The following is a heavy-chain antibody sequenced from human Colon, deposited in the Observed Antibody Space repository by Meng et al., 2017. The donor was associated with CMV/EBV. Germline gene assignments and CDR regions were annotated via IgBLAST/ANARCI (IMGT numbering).Heavy chain of an antibody. CDR2: ISGTGGST. V-gene: IGHV3-23*01. CDR3: AKVLVGRYYFDY. D-gene: IGHD1-26*01. J-gene: IGHJ4*02. Sequence: GESLKISCAASGFTFSSYAMRWVRQAPGKGLEWVSAISGTGGSTYYADSVKGRFTISRDNSKNTLYLQMNSLRAEDTAVYYCAKVLVGRYYFDYWGQGTLVTVSS. CDR1: GFTFSSYA.